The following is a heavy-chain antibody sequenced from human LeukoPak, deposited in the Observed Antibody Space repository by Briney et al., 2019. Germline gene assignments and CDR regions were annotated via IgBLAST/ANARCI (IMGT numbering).Heavy chain of an antibody. CDR3: ARDKVGRNWFDP. V-gene: IGHV4-59*01. Sequence: PSETLSLTCTVSSGSISSYYWSWIRQPPGKGLEWIGYIYYSGSTNYNPSLKSRVTISVDTSKNQFSLKLSSVTAADTAVYYCARDKVGRNWFDPWGQGTLVTVSS. CDR2: IYYSGST. J-gene: IGHJ5*02. CDR1: SGSISSYY.